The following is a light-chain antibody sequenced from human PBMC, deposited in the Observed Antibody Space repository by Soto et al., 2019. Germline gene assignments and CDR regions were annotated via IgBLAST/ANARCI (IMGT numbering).Light chain of an antibody. CDR2: ANS. CDR1: NIGSKS. J-gene: IGLJ1*01. Sequence: SYELTQPPSLSVAPGQTARITCGGSNIGSKSVHWYQQKPGQAPMMVVCANSDRPSGIPERFSGSNSANTATLTISRVEAGDEADYYCHVWDSDSAHHVFGTGTKLTVL. V-gene: IGLV3-21*02. CDR3: HVWDSDSAHHV.